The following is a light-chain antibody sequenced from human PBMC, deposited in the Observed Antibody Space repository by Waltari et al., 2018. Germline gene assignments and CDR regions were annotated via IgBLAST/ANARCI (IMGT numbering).Light chain of an antibody. CDR3: QQGYGYPFT. CDR1: QDIGNN. V-gene: IGKV1-16*01. Sequence: DIPMTQSPFPLSAAVGAIVTSTCQASQDIGNNLNWYQQKPGAAPKLLIYRASILQSGIPSRFSGSGSGTDFTLTINSLQPEDFATYYCQQGYGYPFTFGPGTKLHI. CDR2: RAS. J-gene: IGKJ3*01.